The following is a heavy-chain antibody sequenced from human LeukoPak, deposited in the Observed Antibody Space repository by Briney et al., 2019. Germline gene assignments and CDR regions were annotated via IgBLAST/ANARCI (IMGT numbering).Heavy chain of an antibody. CDR2: IYYSGST. D-gene: IGHD2-15*01. CDR1: GGSISSNGYY. J-gene: IGHJ4*02. Sequence: SETLSLTCTVSGGSISSNGYYWGWIRQPPGKGLQWIGTIYYSGSTYYNPSLKSRVTISVDTSMNQFSLKLSSVTAADTAVYYCARQLGYCSGGSRSFYFDYWGQGTLVTVSS. CDR3: ARQLGYCSGGSRSFYFDY. V-gene: IGHV4-39*01.